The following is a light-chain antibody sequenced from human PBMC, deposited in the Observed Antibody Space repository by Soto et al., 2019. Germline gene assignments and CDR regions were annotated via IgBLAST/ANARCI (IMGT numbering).Light chain of an antibody. V-gene: IGKV3-15*01. Sequence: DIVMTQSPAPVSVSPGERATLSCRASQSVSSNLAWYQQKPGQAPRLLIYDASTRATGIPARFSGSGSGTEFTLTISSLQSEDFALYYCQQYNYWPYTFGQGTKLEIK. J-gene: IGKJ2*01. CDR2: DAS. CDR1: QSVSSN. CDR3: QQYNYWPYT.